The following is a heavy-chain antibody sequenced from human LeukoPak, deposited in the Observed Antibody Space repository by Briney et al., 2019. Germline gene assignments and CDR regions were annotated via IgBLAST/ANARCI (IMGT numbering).Heavy chain of an antibody. Sequence: GGSLRLSCAASGFTFSSYSMNWVRQAPGKGLEWVSYISSSSSPIYYADSVTGRFTISRDNAKNSLYLQMNSLRDDDTAVYYCARDIGVAATGTGYYWGQGTLVTVSS. J-gene: IGHJ4*02. D-gene: IGHD6-13*01. CDR3: ARDIGVAATGTGYY. V-gene: IGHV3-48*02. CDR1: GFTFSSYS. CDR2: ISSSSSPI.